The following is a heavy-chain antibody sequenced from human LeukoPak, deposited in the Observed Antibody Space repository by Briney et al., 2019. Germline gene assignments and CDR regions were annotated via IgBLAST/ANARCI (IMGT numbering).Heavy chain of an antibody. CDR1: GFTFSSYG. J-gene: IGHJ3*02. V-gene: IGHV3-33*01. CDR3: AREENDAFDI. Sequence: GGSLRLSCAASGFTFSSYGMHWVRQALGKGLEWVAVIWYDGSNKYYADSVKGRFTISRDNSKNTLYLQMNSLRAEDTAVYYCAREENDAFDIWGQGTMVTVSS. CDR2: IWYDGSNK.